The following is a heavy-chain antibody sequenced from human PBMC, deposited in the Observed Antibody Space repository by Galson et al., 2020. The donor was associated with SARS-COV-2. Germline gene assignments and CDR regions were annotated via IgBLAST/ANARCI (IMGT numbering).Heavy chain of an antibody. D-gene: IGHD3-16*01. V-gene: IGHV1-3*01. CDR2: INAGNGNT. J-gene: IGHJ3*02. CDR1: GYTFTSYA. Sequence: GESLKISCKASGYTFTSYAMHWVRQAPGQRLEWMGWINAGNGNTKYSQKFQGRVTITRDTSASTAYMELSSLRSEDTAVYYCARDQAVLMIYVWVDAFDIWGQGTMVAVSS. CDR3: ARDQAVLMIYVWVDAFDI.